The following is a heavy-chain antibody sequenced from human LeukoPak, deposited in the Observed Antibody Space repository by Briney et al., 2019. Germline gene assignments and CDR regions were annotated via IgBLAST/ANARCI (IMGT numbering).Heavy chain of an antibody. CDR3: AKTIGIAVAGGFDY. CDR1: GFTFSSSA. J-gene: IGHJ4*02. D-gene: IGHD6-19*01. CDR2: IGGSGGSI. Sequence: PGGSLRLSCAASGFTFSSSAMNWVRQAPGKGLEWVSAIGGSGGSIHYADSVKGRFTISRDNSNNTLYLQMNSLRAEDTAVYYCAKTIGIAVAGGFDYWGQGTLVTVSS. V-gene: IGHV3-23*01.